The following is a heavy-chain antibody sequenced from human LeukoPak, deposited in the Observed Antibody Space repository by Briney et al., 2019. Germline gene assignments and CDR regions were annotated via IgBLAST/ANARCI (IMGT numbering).Heavy chain of an antibody. Sequence: GGSLRLSCAASGFTFSSYAVSWVRQAPGKGLEWVSAISGSGGSTYYADSVKGRFTISRDNSKNTLYLQMNSLRAEDTAVYYCAKDPDSSREYYFDYWGQGTLVTVSS. CDR1: GFTFSSYA. CDR2: ISGSGGST. V-gene: IGHV3-23*01. CDR3: AKDPDSSREYYFDY. D-gene: IGHD6-13*01. J-gene: IGHJ4*02.